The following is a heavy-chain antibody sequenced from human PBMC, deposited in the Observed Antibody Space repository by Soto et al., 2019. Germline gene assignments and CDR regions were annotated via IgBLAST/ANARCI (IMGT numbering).Heavy chain of an antibody. Sequence: SETLSLTCTVSGGSINSNTYYWGWIRQPPGKGLEWIGSIYYSGSTYYNPSLKSRVTISVDTSKNQFSLKLSSVTAADTAVYFCARGVVGTTAPDYWGQGTLVTVSS. CDR1: GGSINSNTYY. J-gene: IGHJ4*02. CDR2: IYYSGST. V-gene: IGHV4-39*01. CDR3: ARGVVGTTAPDY. D-gene: IGHD1-26*01.